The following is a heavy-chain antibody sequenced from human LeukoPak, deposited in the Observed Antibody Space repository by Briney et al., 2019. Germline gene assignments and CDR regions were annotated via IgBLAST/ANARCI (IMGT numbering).Heavy chain of an antibody. Sequence: SETLSLTCTVSGGSISSYYWSWIRQPPGKELEWIGYIYYSGSTNYNPSLKSRVTMSVDTSKNQFSLKLSSVTAADTALYYCARVHLYSSSWYGIDYWGQGTLVTVSS. D-gene: IGHD6-13*01. J-gene: IGHJ4*02. CDR2: IYYSGST. CDR1: GGSISSYY. CDR3: ARVHLYSSSWYGIDY. V-gene: IGHV4-59*01.